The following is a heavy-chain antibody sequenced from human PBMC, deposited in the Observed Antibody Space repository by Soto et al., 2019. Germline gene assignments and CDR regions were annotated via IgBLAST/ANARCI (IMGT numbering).Heavy chain of an antibody. CDR2: MNPNSGNT. CDR3: ASGYYYDSSGYYPSYYYYGMDV. D-gene: IGHD3-22*01. J-gene: IGHJ6*02. Sequence: ASVKVSCKASGYTFTRYGISWVRQAPGQGLEWMGWMNPNSGNTGYAQKFQGRVTMTRNTSISTAYMELSSLRSEDTAVYYCASGYYYDSSGYYPSYYYYGMDVWGQGTTVTVSS. V-gene: IGHV1-8*01. CDR1: GYTFTRYG.